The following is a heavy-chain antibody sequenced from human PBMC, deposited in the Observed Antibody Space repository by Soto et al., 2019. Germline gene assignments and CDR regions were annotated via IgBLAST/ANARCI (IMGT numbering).Heavy chain of an antibody. V-gene: IGHV3-23*01. D-gene: IGHD1-20*01. CDR2: MSGGVST. CDR3: ARDYNGNRNFDY. J-gene: IGHJ4*02. CDR1: GFTFNNHA. Sequence: EVQLLESGGGLVQPGGSLKLSCAASGFTFNNHAMTWVRQAPGKGLEWFSAMSGGVSTYYADSVKGRFTISRDNSKNALYLQMNNVRLGDTSVYYCARDYNGNRNFDYWGQGTLVTVSS.